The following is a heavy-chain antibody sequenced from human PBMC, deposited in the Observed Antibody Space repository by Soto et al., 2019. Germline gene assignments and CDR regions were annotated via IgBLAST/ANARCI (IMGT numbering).Heavy chain of an antibody. CDR2: IIPLFGTA. D-gene: IGHD3-16*01. CDR1: GGTFSSYS. Sequence: QVQLVQPGAEVKKPGSSVKVACKASGGTFSSYSINWVRQSPGQGLEWLGEIIPLFGTANYAQKFQGRVTLTADESTSTASMELTRLRSEDTAVYSCPRDGRSRSGGIDYWGQATLVTVSS. J-gene: IGHJ4*02. V-gene: IGHV1-69*01. CDR3: PRDGRSRSGGIDY.